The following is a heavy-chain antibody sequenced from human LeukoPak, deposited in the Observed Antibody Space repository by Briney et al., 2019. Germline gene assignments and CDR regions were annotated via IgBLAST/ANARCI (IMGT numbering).Heavy chain of an antibody. CDR3: AKVGIYVWGSYRLRHPRFDY. CDR1: GFTFSSYA. J-gene: IGHJ4*02. Sequence: GGSLRLSCAASGFTFSSYAMSWVRQAPGKGLEWVSAISGSGGSTYYADSVKGRFTISRDNSKNTLYLRMNSLRAEDTAVYYCAKVGIYVWGSYRLRHPRFDYWGQGTLVTVSS. V-gene: IGHV3-23*01. D-gene: IGHD3-16*02. CDR2: ISGSGGST.